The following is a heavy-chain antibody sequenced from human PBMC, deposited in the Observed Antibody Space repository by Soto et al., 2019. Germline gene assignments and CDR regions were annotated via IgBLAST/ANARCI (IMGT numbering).Heavy chain of an antibody. D-gene: IGHD3-9*01. V-gene: IGHV1-2*02. Sequence: ASVKVACKASGYILTGDHIHWVRQAPGRGLEWMGWINPNSGDTEYAQNFQGRVTMTRDTSFNLVYMEMSGLMSDDTAVYYCARDARGTRGFDEIDIWGQGTTVTVPS. CDR3: ARDARGTRGFDEIDI. CDR1: GYILTGDH. CDR2: INPNSGDT. J-gene: IGHJ6*02.